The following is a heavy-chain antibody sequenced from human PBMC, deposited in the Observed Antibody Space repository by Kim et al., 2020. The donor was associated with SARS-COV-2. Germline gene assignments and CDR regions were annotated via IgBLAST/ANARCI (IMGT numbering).Heavy chain of an antibody. D-gene: IGHD2-15*01. CDR2: ISWDSGSI. V-gene: IGHV3-9*01. CDR1: GFSFGDDG. CDR3: AKRYGNFFGFDV. J-gene: IGHJ6*02. Sequence: GGSLRLSCAASGFSFGDDGMYWVRQIPGKGLEWVAGISWDSGSIAYADSVKGRFTISRDKAKSSVYLQINSLRPEDTDLYYCAKRYGNFFGFDVWGQGTT.